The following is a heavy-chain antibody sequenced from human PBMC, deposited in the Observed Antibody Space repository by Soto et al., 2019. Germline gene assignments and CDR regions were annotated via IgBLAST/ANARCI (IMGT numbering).Heavy chain of an antibody. Sequence: EVQLLESGGGLVQPGGSLRLSCAAFEFTFTSYAMTWVRQAPGKGLEWVSTISDSGGSTYYADSVKGRFTISRDNSKNTLYLQMNSLRAEDTALYYCAKVADMKLRNAFDMWGQGTMVTVSS. D-gene: IGHD3-9*01. CDR1: EFTFTSYA. J-gene: IGHJ3*02. CDR2: ISDSGGST. CDR3: AKVADMKLRNAFDM. V-gene: IGHV3-23*01.